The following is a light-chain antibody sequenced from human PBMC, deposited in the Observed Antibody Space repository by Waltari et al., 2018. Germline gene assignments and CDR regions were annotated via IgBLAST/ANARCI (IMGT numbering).Light chain of an antibody. CDR3: SSRDSSASHVL. Sequence: SSDLTQVPAVSVALGQTVRITCQGASLRTSYATWYQQKSGQAPILVLFGKNKRPSGIPDRFSGYNSETTTSLTITGAQAEDEADYYCSSRDSSASHVLFAGGTKLTVL. CDR1: SLRTSY. V-gene: IGLV3-19*01. J-gene: IGLJ2*01. CDR2: GKN.